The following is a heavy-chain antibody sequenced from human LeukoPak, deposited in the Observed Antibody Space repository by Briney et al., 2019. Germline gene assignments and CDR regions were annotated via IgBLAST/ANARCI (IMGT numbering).Heavy chain of an antibody. J-gene: IGHJ4*02. Sequence: GGSLRLSCAASGFTFDDYGMNWVRQAPGKGLEWVSGINWNGGSTYYADSVKGRFTISRDNSKNTLYLQMNSLRAEDTAVYYCAKDHTEYSGYESDFDYWGQGTLVTVSS. V-gene: IGHV3-20*04. CDR3: AKDHTEYSGYESDFDY. CDR2: INWNGGST. D-gene: IGHD5-12*01. CDR1: GFTFDDYG.